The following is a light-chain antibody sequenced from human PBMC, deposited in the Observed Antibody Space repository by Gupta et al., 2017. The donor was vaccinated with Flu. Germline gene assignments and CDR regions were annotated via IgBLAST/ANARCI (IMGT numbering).Light chain of an antibody. CDR3: SAWDSSLSARV. CDR2: RNN. V-gene: IGLV10-54*04. CDR1: SNNVGDQG. J-gene: IGLJ3*02. Sequence: QAGLTQPPSVSWGLSQTATLTCTGNSNNVGDQGAAWPQQHQGHPPKLLSYRNNNRPSGIPERFSASRSGSTASLTISGLQPEDEADYYCSAWDSSLSARVFGGGTKLTVL.